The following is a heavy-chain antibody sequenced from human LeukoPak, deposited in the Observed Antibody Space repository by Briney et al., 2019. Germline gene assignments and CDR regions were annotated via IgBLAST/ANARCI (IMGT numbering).Heavy chain of an antibody. V-gene: IGHV3-30-3*01. Sequence: GGSLRLSCAASGFTFSSYAMHWVRQAPGKGLEWVAVISYDGSNKYYADSVKGRFTISRDNSKNTLYLQMNSLRAEDTAVYYCAREFEGVVVPAALDYWGQGTLVAVSS. D-gene: IGHD2-2*01. CDR1: GFTFSSYA. J-gene: IGHJ4*02. CDR3: AREFEGVVVPAALDY. CDR2: ISYDGSNK.